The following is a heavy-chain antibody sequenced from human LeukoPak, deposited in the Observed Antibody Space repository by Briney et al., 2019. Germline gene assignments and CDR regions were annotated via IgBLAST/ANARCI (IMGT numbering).Heavy chain of an antibody. V-gene: IGHV3-30*03. Sequence: QPGGSLRLSCAAAGFTFSSYGMHWVRQAPGKGLEWVAVISYDGSNKYYADSVKGRFTISRDNSKNTLYLQMNSLRAEDTAVYYCASGGYYYGSGSYDYWGQGTLVTVSS. CDR1: GFTFSSYG. D-gene: IGHD3-10*01. J-gene: IGHJ4*02. CDR2: ISYDGSNK. CDR3: ASGGYYYGSGSYDY.